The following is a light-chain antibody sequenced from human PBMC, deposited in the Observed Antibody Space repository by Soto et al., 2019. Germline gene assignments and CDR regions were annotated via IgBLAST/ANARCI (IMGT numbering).Light chain of an antibody. Sequence: EIVLTQSPATLSLSPGERATLSCRASQSVSSYLAWYQQKPGQAPRLLIYDASNRATGIPARFSGSRSGTDFTLTIISLEPEDFAVYYWHQRSNWSPWTFGQGTKVEIK. CDR1: QSVSSY. CDR2: DAS. CDR3: HQRSNWSPWT. J-gene: IGKJ1*01. V-gene: IGKV3-11*01.